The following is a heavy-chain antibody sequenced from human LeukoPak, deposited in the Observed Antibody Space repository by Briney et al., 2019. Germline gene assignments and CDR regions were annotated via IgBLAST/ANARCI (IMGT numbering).Heavy chain of an antibody. Sequence: GASVKVSCKASGYTFTSYGISWVRQAPGQGLEWMGWISAYNSNTHYAQKLQGRVTMTRDTSISTAYMELSRLRSDDTAVYYCARSHDFWSGYYPFDYWGQGTLVTVSS. CDR1: GYTFTSYG. V-gene: IGHV1-18*01. CDR2: ISAYNSNT. CDR3: ARSHDFWSGYYPFDY. J-gene: IGHJ4*02. D-gene: IGHD3-3*01.